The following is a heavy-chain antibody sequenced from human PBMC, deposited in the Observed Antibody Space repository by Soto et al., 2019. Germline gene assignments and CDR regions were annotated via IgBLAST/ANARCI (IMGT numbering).Heavy chain of an antibody. Sequence: ASVKLSCKASGYTFTAYYIHWVRQAPGQGLEWMGWIHPNSGATRFAQKFQGRVTMTRDTSISTAYMELSSLRSDDTAVYHCARAGFKILEGAKTYWGKRRQVTVSS. CDR3: ARAGFKILEGAKTY. V-gene: IGHV1-2*02. D-gene: IGHD3-3*01. CDR2: IHPNSGAT. CDR1: GYTFTAYY. J-gene: IGHJ4*01.